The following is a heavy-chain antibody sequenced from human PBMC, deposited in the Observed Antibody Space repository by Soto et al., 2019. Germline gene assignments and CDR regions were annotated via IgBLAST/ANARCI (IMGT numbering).Heavy chain of an antibody. D-gene: IGHD5-18*01. CDR3: ARDRTDTSMIIIDY. V-gene: IGHV3-33*01. CDR1: GFTFSNYA. CDR2: IWYDGSNQ. J-gene: IGHJ4*01. Sequence: QVQLVESGGGVVQPGTSLRLSCVASGFTFSNYAMYWVRQAPGKGLEWVAAIWYDGSNQYYAGSVKGRFTISRDKSKNTLYLQMSSLRVEDTGLYYCARDRTDTSMIIIDYWGHGTLVTVSS.